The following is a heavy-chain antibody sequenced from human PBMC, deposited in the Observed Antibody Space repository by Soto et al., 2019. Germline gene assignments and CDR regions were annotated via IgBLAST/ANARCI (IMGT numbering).Heavy chain of an antibody. CDR1: GFTFSSYA. V-gene: IGHV3-23*01. Sequence: GGSLRLSCAASGFTFSSYAMSWVRQAPGKGLEWVSAISGSGGSTYYADSVKGWFTISRDNSKNTLYLQMNSLRAEDTAVYYCAREPYYDSSGYSYEGPHFDYWGQGTLVTVSS. CDR2: ISGSGGST. CDR3: AREPYYDSSGYSYEGPHFDY. J-gene: IGHJ4*02. D-gene: IGHD3-22*01.